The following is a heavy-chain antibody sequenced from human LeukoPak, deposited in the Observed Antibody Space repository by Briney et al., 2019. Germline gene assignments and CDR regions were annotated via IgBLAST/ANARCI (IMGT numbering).Heavy chain of an antibody. V-gene: IGHV3-48*01. CDR2: ISSSSSTI. Sequence: GGSLRLSCAASGFTFSSYSMNWVRQAPGEGLEWVSYISSSSSTIYYADSVKGRFTISRDNAKNSLYLQMNSLRAEDTAVYYCARDVGDWFDPWGQGTLVAVSS. J-gene: IGHJ5*02. CDR1: GFTFSSYS. CDR3: ARDVGDWFDP. D-gene: IGHD3-16*01.